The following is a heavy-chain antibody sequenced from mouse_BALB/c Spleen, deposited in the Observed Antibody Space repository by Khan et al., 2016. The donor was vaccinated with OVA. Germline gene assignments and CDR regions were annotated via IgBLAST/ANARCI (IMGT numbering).Heavy chain of an antibody. J-gene: IGHJ3*01. CDR3: ASHLTGSFAY. CDR1: GFTFSAYS. Sequence: EVKVVESGGDLVKPGGSLKLSCAASGFTFSAYSMSWVRQTPDKRLEWVATISSGADYTYYPDGVKGRFTISRDNAKNTLYLQMSSLKSEDTAMYYCASHLTGSFAYWGQGTLVTVSA. CDR2: ISSGADYT. D-gene: IGHD4-1*01. V-gene: IGHV5-6*01.